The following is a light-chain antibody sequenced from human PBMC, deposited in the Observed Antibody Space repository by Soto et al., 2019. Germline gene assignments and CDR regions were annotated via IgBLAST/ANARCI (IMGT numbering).Light chain of an antibody. CDR2: GAS. CDR3: QQYNNWPPWT. Sequence: EIVITQSPATLSVAPGERVTLSCRTSQGVSSNLAWYQQKPGQAPRLLIYGASTRATGIPARFSGSGSGTEFTLTISSLQSEDFAVYYCQQYNNWPPWTFGQGTKVDIK. V-gene: IGKV3-15*01. J-gene: IGKJ1*01. CDR1: QGVSSN.